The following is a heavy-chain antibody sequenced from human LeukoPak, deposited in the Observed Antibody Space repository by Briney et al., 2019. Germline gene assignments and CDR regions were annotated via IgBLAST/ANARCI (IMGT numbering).Heavy chain of an antibody. V-gene: IGHV6-1*01. CDR3: ARERLEGWGNYFDY. J-gene: IGHJ4*02. Sequence: LSLTCASSGDSVSNNSEAWNWIRQSPSRGLEWLGRTYYSSKWYHDSAVSVKSRITINPDTSKNQFSLQLNSVTPEDTAVYYCARERLEGWGNYFDYWGQGTLVTVSS. D-gene: IGHD7-27*01. CDR1: GDSVSNNSEA. CDR2: TYYSSKWYH.